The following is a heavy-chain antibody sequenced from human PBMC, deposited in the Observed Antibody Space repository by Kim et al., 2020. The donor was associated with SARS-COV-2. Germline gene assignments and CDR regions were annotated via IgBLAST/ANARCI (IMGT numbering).Heavy chain of an antibody. J-gene: IGHJ4*02. V-gene: IGHV5-10-1*01. D-gene: IGHD4-17*01. CDR3: ARQYGDYGDYFDY. Sequence: SSPSFQGHVTISADKSISTAYLQWSSLKASDTAMYYCARQYGDYGDYFDYWGQGTLVTVSS.